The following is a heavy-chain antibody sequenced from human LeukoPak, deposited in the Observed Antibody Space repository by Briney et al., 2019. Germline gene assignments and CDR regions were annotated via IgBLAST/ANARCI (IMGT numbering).Heavy chain of an antibody. CDR2: ISSSSSYI. J-gene: IGHJ4*02. CDR1: GFTFSSYS. CDR3: ARGCSSTSCYPNFDY. Sequence: GGSLRLSCAASGFTFSSYSMNWVRQAPGKGLEWVSSISSSSSYIYYADSVKGRFTISRDNAKSSLYLQMNSLRAEDTAVYYCARGCSSTSCYPNFDYWGQGTLVTVSS. V-gene: IGHV3-21*01. D-gene: IGHD2-2*01.